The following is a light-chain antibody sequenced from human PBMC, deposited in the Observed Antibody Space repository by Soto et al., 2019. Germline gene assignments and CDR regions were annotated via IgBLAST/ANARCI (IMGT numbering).Light chain of an antibody. V-gene: IGLV2-14*01. CDR2: EVS. J-gene: IGLJ3*02. CDR3: SSYTSSSTV. Sequence: QSVLTQPASVSGSPGQSITISCTGTSSDVGCYNYVSWYQQHPGKAPKLMIYEVSNRPSGVSNRCSGSKSGNTAALTISGLQAEDEADYYCSSYTSSSTVFGGGTKLTVL. CDR1: SSDVGCYNY.